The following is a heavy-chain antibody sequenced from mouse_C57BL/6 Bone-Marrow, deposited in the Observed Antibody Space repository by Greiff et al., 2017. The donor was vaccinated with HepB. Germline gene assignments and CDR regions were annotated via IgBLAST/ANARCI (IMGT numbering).Heavy chain of an antibody. Sequence: EVKLQESGGDLVKPGGSLKLSCAASGFTFSSYGMSWVRQTPDKRLEWVATISSGGSYTYYPDSVKGRFTISRDNAKNTLYLQMSSLKSEDTAMYYCARPLYGSSLPYAMDYWGQGTSVTVSS. CDR3: ARPLYGSSLPYAMDY. D-gene: IGHD1-1*01. CDR2: ISSGGSYT. J-gene: IGHJ4*01. CDR1: GFTFSSYG. V-gene: IGHV5-6*01.